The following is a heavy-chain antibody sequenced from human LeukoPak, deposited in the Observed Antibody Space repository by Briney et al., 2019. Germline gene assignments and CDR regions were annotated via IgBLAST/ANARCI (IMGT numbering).Heavy chain of an antibody. J-gene: IGHJ5*02. Sequence: ASVKVSCKASGGTFISYAISWVRQAPGQGLEWMGGIIPIFGRANYAQKFQGTLTITADESTSTAYMPLTSLRSEDTAVYYCARDRYCSGGSCYSAGWFDPSGQGTLVTVSS. CDR1: GGTFISYA. D-gene: IGHD2-15*01. CDR2: IIPIFGRA. V-gene: IGHV1-69*13. CDR3: ARDRYCSGGSCYSAGWFDP.